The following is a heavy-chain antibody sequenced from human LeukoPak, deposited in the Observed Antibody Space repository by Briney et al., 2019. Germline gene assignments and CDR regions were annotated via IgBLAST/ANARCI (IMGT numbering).Heavy chain of an antibody. V-gene: IGHV3-7*01. Sequence: GRSLRPSCAASGFTSSRYWMSWVRAAPGKGLEWVANIKHDGSETYYVGSVRGRFTISRDNAKDSLYLQTYSLRAEDTAVYYCARTGIAVAYYSWGQGTLAPVSS. CDR2: IKHDGSET. CDR3: ARTGIAVAYYS. D-gene: IGHD6-19*01. CDR1: GFTSSRYW. J-gene: IGHJ4*02.